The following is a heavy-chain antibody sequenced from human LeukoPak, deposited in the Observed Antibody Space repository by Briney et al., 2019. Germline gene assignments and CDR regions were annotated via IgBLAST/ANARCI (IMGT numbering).Heavy chain of an antibody. CDR1: GFTFSSYW. CDR3: AELGITMIGGV. V-gene: IGHV3-7*03. Sequence: GSLRLSCAASGFTFSSYWMSWVRQAPGKGLEGVANIKQDGSEKYYVDSVKGRFTISRDNAKNSLYLQMNSLRAEDTAVYYCAELGITMIGGVWGKGTTVTISS. J-gene: IGHJ6*04. CDR2: IKQDGSEK. D-gene: IGHD3-10*02.